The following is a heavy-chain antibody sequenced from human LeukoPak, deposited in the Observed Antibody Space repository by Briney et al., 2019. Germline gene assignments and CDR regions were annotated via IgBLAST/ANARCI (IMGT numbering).Heavy chain of an antibody. D-gene: IGHD5-24*01. CDR1: GFTFSSYA. J-gene: IGHJ5*02. Sequence: PGGSLRLSCAASGFTFSSYAMSWVRQAPGKGLEWVPSISGSGDDTSYADSVKGRFTISRDNSRNTLCLQMNSLRAEDTAVYYCAKQFVDIWGQGTLVTVSS. CDR3: AKQFVDI. CDR2: ISGSGDDT. V-gene: IGHV3-23*01.